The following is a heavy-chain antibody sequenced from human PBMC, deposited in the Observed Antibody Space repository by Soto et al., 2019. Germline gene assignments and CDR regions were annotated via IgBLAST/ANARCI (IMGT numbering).Heavy chain of an antibody. J-gene: IGHJ5*02. CDR3: ARALDYDFWGGRNWFDP. Sequence: QLQQAGPGLVRPSETLSLTCSVSGGSITDNYWGWVRQTPGKGLEWIGDIYYTGITNYNPSLKRRVTMSLDTSKNRLSLKLDSVTAADTAVYYCARALDYDFWGGRNWFDPWGQGTLVTVSS. D-gene: IGHD3-3*01. V-gene: IGHV4-59*01. CDR1: GGSITDNY. CDR2: IYYTGIT.